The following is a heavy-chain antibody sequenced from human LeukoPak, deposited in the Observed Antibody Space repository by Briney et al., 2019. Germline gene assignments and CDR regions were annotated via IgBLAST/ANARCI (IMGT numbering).Heavy chain of an antibody. J-gene: IGHJ4*02. Sequence: GGSLRLSCAAPEFTSTRSALSWVRQPPGKGLEWLSAITGSGTTTYYSDSVTGRFIISRDNSKNTLSLQMNSLRAEDTAVYYCAKHLHFGANSGIDYWGQGTLVTVSS. CDR1: EFTSTRSA. V-gene: IGHV3-23*01. CDR3: AKHLHFGANSGIDY. D-gene: IGHD4/OR15-4a*01. CDR2: ITGSGTTT.